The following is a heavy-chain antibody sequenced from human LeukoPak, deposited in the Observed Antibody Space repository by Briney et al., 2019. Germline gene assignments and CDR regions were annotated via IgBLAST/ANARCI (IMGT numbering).Heavy chain of an antibody. D-gene: IGHD3-10*01. CDR2: INHSGST. J-gene: IGHJ4*02. V-gene: IGHV4-34*01. Sequence: PSETLSLTCAVYGGSFSGCYWSWIRQPPGKGLEWIGEINHSGSTNYNPSLKSRVTISVDTSKNQFSLKLSSVTAADTAVYYCARAHVRAGGPDYWGQGTLVTVSS. CDR1: GGSFSGCY. CDR3: ARAHVRAGGPDY.